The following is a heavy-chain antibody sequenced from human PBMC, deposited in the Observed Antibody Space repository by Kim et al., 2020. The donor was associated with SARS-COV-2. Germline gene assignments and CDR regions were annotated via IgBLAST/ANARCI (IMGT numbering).Heavy chain of an antibody. CDR1: GLIFSKFW. CDR2: IKQDGRQT. CDR3: VTDRGYGTYDY. V-gene: IGHV3-7*03. J-gene: IGHJ4*02. Sequence: GGSLRLSCAASGLIFSKFWVSWVRQAPGEGLEWVANIKQDGRQTYYADSVKGRFTISRDNAKNSLYLQMNSLRVEDTAVYFCVTDRGYGTYDYWGQGTLVTVSS. D-gene: IGHD2-15*01.